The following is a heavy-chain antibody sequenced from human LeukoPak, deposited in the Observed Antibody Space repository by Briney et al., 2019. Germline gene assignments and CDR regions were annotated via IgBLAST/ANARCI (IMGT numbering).Heavy chain of an antibody. Sequence: ASVKVSCKASGGTFSSYAISWVRQAPGQGLEWMGRIIPILGIANYAQKFQGRVTITADKSTSTAYMELSSLRSEDTAVYYCARDPLRVASRPFDYWGQGTLVTVSS. CDR3: ARDPLRVASRPFDY. D-gene: IGHD3-16*01. V-gene: IGHV1-69*04. CDR2: IIPILGIA. J-gene: IGHJ4*02. CDR1: GGTFSSYA.